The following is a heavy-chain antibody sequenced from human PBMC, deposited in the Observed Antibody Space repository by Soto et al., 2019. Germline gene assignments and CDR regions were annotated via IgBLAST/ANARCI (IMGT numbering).Heavy chain of an antibody. Sequence: GGSLRLSCAASGFTVSSNYMSWVRQAPGKGLEWVSVIYSGGSTYYADSVKGRFTISRDNSKNTLYLQMNSLRAEDTAVYYCARDDPVVTDIRAFDIWGQGTMVTVSS. D-gene: IGHD2-21*02. CDR1: GFTVSSNY. J-gene: IGHJ3*02. CDR3: ARDDPVVTDIRAFDI. CDR2: IYSGGST. V-gene: IGHV3-53*01.